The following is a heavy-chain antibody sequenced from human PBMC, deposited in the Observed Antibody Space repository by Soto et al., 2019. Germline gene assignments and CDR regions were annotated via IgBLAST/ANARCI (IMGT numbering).Heavy chain of an antibody. CDR2: ISDSGGST. CDR1: GFTFSRYA. V-gene: IGHV3-23*01. J-gene: IGHJ4*02. D-gene: IGHD1-7*01. CDR3: AKGITGNTRTDY. Sequence: PGGSLRLSCAASGFTFSRYAMSWVRQAPGKGLEWVSGISDSGGSTYYADSVKGRFTISRDNSKNTLYLQMSSLRAEDTAVYYCAKGITGNTRTDYWGQGTLVTVSS.